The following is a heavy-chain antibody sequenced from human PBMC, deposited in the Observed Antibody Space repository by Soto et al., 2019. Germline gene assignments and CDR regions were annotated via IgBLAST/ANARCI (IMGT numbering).Heavy chain of an antibody. J-gene: IGHJ3*02. Sequence: PVESLKISCNGSGYTFGDYAMSWVRQAPGKGLEWVSAISESGGNTYYADSVKGRFTISRDNSKNTLYLQMNSLRAEDTAVYYCAKDKPGTTAFDIWGRGTLVTV. D-gene: IGHD1-1*01. CDR1: GYTFGDYA. CDR2: ISESGGNT. CDR3: AKDKPGTTAFDI. V-gene: IGHV3-23*01.